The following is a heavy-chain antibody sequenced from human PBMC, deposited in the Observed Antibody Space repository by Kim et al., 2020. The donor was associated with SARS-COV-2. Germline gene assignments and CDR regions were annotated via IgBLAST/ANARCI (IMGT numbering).Heavy chain of an antibody. CDR2: IYYSGST. V-gene: IGHV4-59*01. CDR3: ARESPHRGLRLGDPEWFDP. Sequence: SETLSLTCTVSGGSISSYYWSWIRQPPGKGLEWIGYIYYSGSTNYNPSLKSRVTISVDTSKNQFSLKLSSVTAADTAVYYCARESPHRGLRLGDPEWFDP. CDR1: GGSISSYY. D-gene: IGHD3-16*01. J-gene: IGHJ5*02.